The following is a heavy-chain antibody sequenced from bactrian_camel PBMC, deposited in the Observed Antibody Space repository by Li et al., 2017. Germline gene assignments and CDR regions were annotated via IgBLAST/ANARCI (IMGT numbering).Heavy chain of an antibody. CDR1: GFIFSNYA. V-gene: IGHV3S31*01. J-gene: IGHJ4*01. Sequence: VQLVESGGGLVQPGGSLRLSCAASGFIFSNYAMSWVRQAAGKNREGIASIFTGSTKTFLTESVKGRFTISRDNAKNTMYLQLNGLQTEDTAMYYCARGSGADAMAFWGQGTQVTVS. D-gene: IGHD2*01. CDR3: ARGSGADAMAF. CDR2: IFTGSTKT.